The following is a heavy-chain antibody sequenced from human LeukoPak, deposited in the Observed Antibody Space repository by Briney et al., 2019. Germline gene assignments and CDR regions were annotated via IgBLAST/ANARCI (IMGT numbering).Heavy chain of an antibody. Sequence: SETLSLTCTVSGGSISSGGYYWSWIRQHPGKGLEWIGYIYYSGSTYYNPSLKSRVTISVDTSKNQFSLKLSSVTAADTAVYYCARGVYGSEFRFDYWGQGTLVTVSS. J-gene: IGHJ4*02. CDR1: GGSISSGGYY. CDR3: ARGVYGSEFRFDY. V-gene: IGHV4-31*03. D-gene: IGHD3-10*01. CDR2: IYYSGST.